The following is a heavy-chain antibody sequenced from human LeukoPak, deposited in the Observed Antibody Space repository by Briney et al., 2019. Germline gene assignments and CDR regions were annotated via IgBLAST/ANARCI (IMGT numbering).Heavy chain of an antibody. CDR1: GGTFSSYA. CDR2: IIPIFGTA. Sequence: ASVKVSRKASGGTFSSYAISWVRRAPGQGLEWMGGIIPIFGTANYAQKFQGRVTITADKSTSTAYMELSSLRSEDTAVYYCARMGIQLTFDYWGQGTLVTVSS. CDR3: ARMGIQLTFDY. V-gene: IGHV1-69*06. J-gene: IGHJ4*02. D-gene: IGHD5-18*01.